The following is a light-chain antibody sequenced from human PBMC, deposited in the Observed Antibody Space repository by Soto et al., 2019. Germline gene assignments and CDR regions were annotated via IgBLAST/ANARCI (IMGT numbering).Light chain of an antibody. CDR2: EVT. CDR3: SSYAGSTI. Sequence: QSVLTQPPSASGSPGQSVTISCTGISSDVGGYDFVSWYQHHPGKAPKLMIYEVTKRPSGVPDRFSGSKSGNTASLTVSGLQAEDEAVYYCSSYAGSTIFGGGTKLTVL. V-gene: IGLV2-8*01. CDR1: SSDVGGYDF. J-gene: IGLJ2*01.